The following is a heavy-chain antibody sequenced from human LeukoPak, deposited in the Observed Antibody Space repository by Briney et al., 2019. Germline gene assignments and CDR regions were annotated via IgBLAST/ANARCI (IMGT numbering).Heavy chain of an antibody. Sequence: PSETLSLTCTVSGGSISSYYWSWIRQPPGKGLEWIGYIYYSGSTNYNSSLKSRVTISVDTSKNQFSLKLSSVTAADTAVYYCARYYYDSSGYLFDYWGQGTLVTVSS. CDR3: ARYYYDSSGYLFDY. D-gene: IGHD3-22*01. J-gene: IGHJ4*02. V-gene: IGHV4-59*01. CDR1: GGSISSYY. CDR2: IYYSGST.